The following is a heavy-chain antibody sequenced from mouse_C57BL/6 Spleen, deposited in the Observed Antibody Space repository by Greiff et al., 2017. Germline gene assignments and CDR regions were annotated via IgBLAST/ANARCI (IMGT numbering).Heavy chain of an antibody. CDR1: GYAFSSSW. V-gene: IGHV1-82*01. Sequence: VQLQQSGPELVKPGASVKISCKASGYAFSSSWMNWVKQRPGKGLEWIGRIYPGDGDTNYNGKFKGKATLTADKSSSTAYMQLSSLTSADSAVYFCASSNYSVSSLYYFDYWGQGTTLTVSS. CDR3: ASSNYSVSSLYYFDY. CDR2: IYPGDGDT. J-gene: IGHJ2*01. D-gene: IGHD1-1*01.